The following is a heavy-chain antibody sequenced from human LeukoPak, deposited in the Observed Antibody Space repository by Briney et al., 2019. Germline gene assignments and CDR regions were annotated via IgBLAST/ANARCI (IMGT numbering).Heavy chain of an antibody. J-gene: IGHJ4*02. CDR3: TRESGVFADD. CDR2: IDPKSGGT. Sequence: ASVKVSCKTSGYTFSGYYIHWVRQAPGQGLEWLGRIDPKSGGTSFAHNFQGRVTMTTDTSISTVYMDLSRLRSDDTAVYYCTRESGVFADDGGQGTLVTVSS. CDR1: GYTFSGYY. V-gene: IGHV1-2*06. D-gene: IGHD2-15*01.